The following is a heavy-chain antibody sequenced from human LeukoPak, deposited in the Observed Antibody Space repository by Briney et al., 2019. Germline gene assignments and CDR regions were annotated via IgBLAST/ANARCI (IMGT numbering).Heavy chain of an antibody. CDR2: ISYDGSNK. Sequence: PGTSLRLSCAASGFTFSNYGMHWVRQAPGKGLEWVTIISYDGSNKYYADSVKGRFTVSRDNSNNTLFLQMNSLRAEDTAVYYCARHPGDFTGIVNYYYMDVWGKGTTVTVSS. V-gene: IGHV3-30*03. CDR3: ARHPGDFTGIVNYYYMDV. CDR1: GFTFSNYG. D-gene: IGHD1-26*01. J-gene: IGHJ6*03.